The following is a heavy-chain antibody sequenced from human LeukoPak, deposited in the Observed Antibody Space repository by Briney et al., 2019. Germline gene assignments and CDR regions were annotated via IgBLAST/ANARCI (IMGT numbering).Heavy chain of an antibody. V-gene: IGHV3-23*01. CDR2: ISGSGGST. CDR3: AKGGLQWFGESGSYYFDY. CDR1: GFTFSSYA. J-gene: IGHJ4*02. Sequence: GGSLRLSCAASGFTFSSYAMSWVSQAPGKGLEWVSSISGSGGSTYYADSVKGRFTISRDNSKNKLSLQMNSLRAEDTAVYYCAKGGLQWFGESGSYYFDYWGQGTLVTVSS. D-gene: IGHD3-10*01.